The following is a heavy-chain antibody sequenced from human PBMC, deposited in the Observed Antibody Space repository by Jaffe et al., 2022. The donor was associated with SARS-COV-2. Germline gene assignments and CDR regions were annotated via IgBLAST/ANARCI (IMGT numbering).Heavy chain of an antibody. Sequence: EVQLLESGGGLVQPGGSLRLSCAASGFTFSSYAMSWVRQAPGKGLEWVSAISGSGGSTYYADSVKGRFTISRDNSKNTLYLQMNSLRAEDTAVYYCAKVEEMATIGTHDYFDYWGQGTLVTVSS. J-gene: IGHJ4*02. V-gene: IGHV3-23*01. CDR2: ISGSGGST. CDR1: GFTFSSYA. D-gene: IGHD5-12*01. CDR3: AKVEEMATIGTHDYFDY.